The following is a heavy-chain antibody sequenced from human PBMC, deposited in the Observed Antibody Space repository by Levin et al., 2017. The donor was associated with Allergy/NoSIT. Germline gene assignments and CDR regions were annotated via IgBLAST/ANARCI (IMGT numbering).Heavy chain of an antibody. J-gene: IGHJ6*02. Sequence: SQTLSLTCIVSGGSISSYHWSWIRQPPGKGLEWIGYIHYSGSTDHNPSLKSRVTISIDTSKSQFSLTLNSVSAADTAVYYCARDRVVASSGTYYYYGMAVWGRGTTVTVSS. CDR3: ARDRVVASSGTYYYYGMAV. V-gene: IGHV4-59*01. CDR2: IHYSGST. D-gene: IGHD2-15*01. CDR1: GGSISSYH.